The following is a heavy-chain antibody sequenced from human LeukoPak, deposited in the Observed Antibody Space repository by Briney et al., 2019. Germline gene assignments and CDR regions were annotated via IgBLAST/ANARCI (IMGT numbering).Heavy chain of an antibody. CDR1: GGSFSGYY. V-gene: IGHV4-34*01. D-gene: IGHD6-19*01. CDR2: INHSGST. CDR3: ARHGSGWYSDY. J-gene: IGHJ4*02. Sequence: SETLSLTCAVYGGSFSGYYWSWIRQPPGKGLEWIGEINHSGSTNYDPSLKSRVTISVDTSKNQFSLKLSSVTAADTAVYYCARHGSGWYSDYWGEGTLVTVSS.